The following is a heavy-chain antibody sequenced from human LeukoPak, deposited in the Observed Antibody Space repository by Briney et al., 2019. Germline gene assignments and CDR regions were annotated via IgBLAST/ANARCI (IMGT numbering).Heavy chain of an antibody. Sequence: GGSLRLSCAASGFTFSNYAMIWVRQAPGKGLVWVSRISKDGSSTYYADSVKGRFTISRDNAKNTLYLQMNSLRAEDTAVYYCARDEVGVGATHDYWGQGTLVTVSS. V-gene: IGHV3-74*01. CDR3: ARDEVGVGATHDY. D-gene: IGHD1-26*01. J-gene: IGHJ4*02. CDR2: ISKDGSST. CDR1: GFTFSNYA.